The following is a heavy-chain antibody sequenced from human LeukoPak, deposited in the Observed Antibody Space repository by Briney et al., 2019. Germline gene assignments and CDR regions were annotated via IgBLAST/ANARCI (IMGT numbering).Heavy chain of an antibody. D-gene: IGHD3-16*02. V-gene: IGHV3-30*02. Sequence: GGCLRLSCVASGFTFRSYGMHWVRQAPAKGREGVAFIRYDGSNKYYADSVKGRFTIYRDNSKNTLYLQMNSLRAEDTAVYYCAKGGSRYRNPDYFDYWGQGTLVTVSS. CDR1: GFTFRSYG. CDR3: AKGGSRYRNPDYFDY. CDR2: IRYDGSNK. J-gene: IGHJ4*02.